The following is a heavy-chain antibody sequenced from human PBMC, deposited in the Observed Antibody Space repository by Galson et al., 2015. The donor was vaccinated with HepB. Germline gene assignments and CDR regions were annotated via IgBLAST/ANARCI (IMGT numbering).Heavy chain of an antibody. CDR3: ARMDSSGWYGGIFYYYGMDV. Sequence: CAISGDSGSSNSAAWNWIRQSPSRGLEWLGRTYYRSKWYNDYAVSVKSRITINPDTSKNQFSLQLNSVTPEDTAVYYCARMDSSGWYGGIFYYYGMDVWGQGTTVTVSS. D-gene: IGHD6-19*01. CDR2: TYYRSKWYN. CDR1: GDSGSSNSAA. J-gene: IGHJ6*02. V-gene: IGHV6-1*01.